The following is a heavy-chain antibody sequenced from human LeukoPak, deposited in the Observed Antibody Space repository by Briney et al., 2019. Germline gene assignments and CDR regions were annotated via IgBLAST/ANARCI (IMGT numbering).Heavy chain of an antibody. J-gene: IGHJ4*02. CDR1: GGSISSSSYY. CDR3: ARSRSSGWYAY. Sequence: SETLSLTCTVSGGSISSSSYYWSWIRQPPGKGLEWIGEINHSGSTNYNPSLKSRVTISVDTSKNQFSLKLSSVTAADTAVYYCARSRSSGWYAYWGQGTLVTVSS. V-gene: IGHV4-39*07. D-gene: IGHD6-19*01. CDR2: INHSGST.